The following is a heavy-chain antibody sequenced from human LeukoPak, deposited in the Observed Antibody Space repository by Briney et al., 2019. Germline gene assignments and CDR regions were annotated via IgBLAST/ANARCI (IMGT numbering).Heavy chain of an antibody. Sequence: GASVKVSCKASGYTYTGYYMHWVRQAPGQGLEWMGRINPNSGGTNYAQKFQGRVTMTRDTSISTAYMELSRLRSDDTAVYYCARSLYSSSWYYFDYWGQGTLVTVSS. CDR2: INPNSGGT. J-gene: IGHJ4*02. CDR3: ARSLYSSSWYYFDY. CDR1: GYTYTGYY. V-gene: IGHV1-2*06. D-gene: IGHD6-13*01.